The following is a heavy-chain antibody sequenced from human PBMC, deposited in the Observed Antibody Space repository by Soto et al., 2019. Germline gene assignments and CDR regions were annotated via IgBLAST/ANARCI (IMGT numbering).Heavy chain of an antibody. CDR2: IIPIFGTA. Sequence: ASVKVSCKASGGTFSSYAISWVRQAPGQGLEWMGGIIPIFGTANYAQKFQGRVTITADESTSTAYMELSSLRSEDTAVYYCARHPGCRGYYYGMDVWGQGTTVTVSS. CDR1: GGTFSSYA. D-gene: IGHD2-15*01. J-gene: IGHJ6*02. CDR3: ARHPGCRGYYYGMDV. V-gene: IGHV1-69*01.